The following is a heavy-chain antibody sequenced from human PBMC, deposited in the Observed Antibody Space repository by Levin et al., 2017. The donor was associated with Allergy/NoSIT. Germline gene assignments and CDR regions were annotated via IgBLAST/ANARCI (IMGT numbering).Heavy chain of an antibody. CDR3: AKDLMVQGVMAPLGY. Sequence: PGGSLRLSCAASGFTFSSYAMSWVRQAPGKGLEWVSAISGSGGSTYYADSVKGRFTISRDNSKNTLYLRMNSLRAEDTAVYYCAKDLMVQGVMAPLGYWGQGTLVTVSS. J-gene: IGHJ4*02. D-gene: IGHD3-10*01. V-gene: IGHV3-23*01. CDR2: ISGSGGST. CDR1: GFTFSSYA.